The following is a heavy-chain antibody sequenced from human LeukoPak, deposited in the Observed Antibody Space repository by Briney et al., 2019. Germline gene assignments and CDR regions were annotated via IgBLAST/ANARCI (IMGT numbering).Heavy chain of an antibody. CDR2: ISSSSSYI. CDR1: GFTFSSYS. Sequence: PGGSLTLSCAASGFTFSSYSMIWVRQAPGQGLEGVSSISSSSSYIYYAVSVKGRFTISRDNAKNSMYLQMDNVRAEDAAVYYGARELFRDFDWLSYGMDVWGQGTTVSVS. D-gene: IGHD3-9*01. V-gene: IGHV3-21*01. J-gene: IGHJ6*02. CDR3: ARELFRDFDWLSYGMDV.